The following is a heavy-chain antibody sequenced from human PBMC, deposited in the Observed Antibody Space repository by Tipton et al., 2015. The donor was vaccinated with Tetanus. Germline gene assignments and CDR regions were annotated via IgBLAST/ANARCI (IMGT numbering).Heavy chain of an antibody. D-gene: IGHD2-15*01. V-gene: IGHV4-59*01. J-gene: IGHJ5*02. CDR1: GGSISSYY. CDR3: ARGPSVAYCSGGSCLVWFDP. Sequence: TLSLTCTVSGGSISSYYWSWIRQPPGKGLEWIGYIYYSGSTNYNPSLKSRVTISVDTSKNQFSLKLSSVTAADTAVYYCARGPSVAYCSGGSCLVWFDPWGQGTLVTVSS. CDR2: IYYSGST.